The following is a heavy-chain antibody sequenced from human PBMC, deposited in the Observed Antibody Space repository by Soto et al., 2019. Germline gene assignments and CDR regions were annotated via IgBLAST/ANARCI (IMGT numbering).Heavy chain of an antibody. CDR2: VRPPFRTS. J-gene: IGHJ6*02. V-gene: IGHV1-69*01. D-gene: IGHD3-10*01. CDR3: ARVLYYGSGSYSPYGMDV. CDR1: GVSFNNNG. Sequence: QVQLVQSGAEVKKPGSSVKVSCKTSGVSFNNNGIGWVRQAPGHGLEWMGVVRPPFRTSNYARKFQGRISITSYASTGTVNMELSSLTSEDTAQYYCARVLYYGSGSYSPYGMDVWGQGTTVTVSS.